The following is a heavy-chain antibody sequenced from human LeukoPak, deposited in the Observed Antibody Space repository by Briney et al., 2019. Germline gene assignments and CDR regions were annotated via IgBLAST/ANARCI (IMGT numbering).Heavy chain of an antibody. Sequence: ASVKVSCKASGYTFTGYYMHWVRQAPGQGLEWMGWINPNSGGTNYAQKFQGRVTLTRDTSITTAYMELSSLRSDDTAVYYCGRQPDWGQGTLVTVSS. CDR3: GRQPD. J-gene: IGHJ1*01. CDR2: INPNSGGT. V-gene: IGHV1-2*02. CDR1: GYTFTGYY.